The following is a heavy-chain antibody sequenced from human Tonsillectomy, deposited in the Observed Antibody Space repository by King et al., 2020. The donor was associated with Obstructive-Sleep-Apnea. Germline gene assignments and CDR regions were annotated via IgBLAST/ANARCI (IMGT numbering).Heavy chain of an antibody. V-gene: IGHV4-59*01. CDR2: IYYSGST. CDR3: AREGRLRYFDWYNWFDP. CDR1: GGSISSYY. D-gene: IGHD3-9*01. J-gene: IGHJ5*02. Sequence: QVQLQESGPGLVKPSETLSLTCTVSGGSISSYYWSWIRQPPGKGLEWIGYIYYSGSTNYNPSLKSRVTISVDTSKNQFSLKLGSVTAADTAVYYCAREGRLRYFDWYNWFDPWGQGTLVTVSS.